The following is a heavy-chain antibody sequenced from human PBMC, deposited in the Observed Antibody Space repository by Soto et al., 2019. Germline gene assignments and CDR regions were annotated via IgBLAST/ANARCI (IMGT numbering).Heavy chain of an antibody. CDR3: ARRRANGSDY. V-gene: IGHV4-59*08. CDR2: IYYSGST. Sequence: PSETLSLTCTVSGGSISSYYWSWIRQPPGKGLEWIGYIYYSGSTNYNPSLKSRVTISVDTSKNQFSLKLTSVTAADTAVYYCARRRANGSDYWCQGLLVTVSS. J-gene: IGHJ4*02. CDR1: GGSISSYY. D-gene: IGHD1-1*01.